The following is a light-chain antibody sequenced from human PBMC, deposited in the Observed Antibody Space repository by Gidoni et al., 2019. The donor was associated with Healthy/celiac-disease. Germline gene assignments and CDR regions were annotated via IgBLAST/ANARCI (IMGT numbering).Light chain of an antibody. Sequence: EIVLTQSPGTLSLSPGERATLSCSASQRVGSSYLAWYQQKPGQAPRLLIYGASSRATGIPDRFTGSGSGTDFTLAISRLEPEDFAVYYCQQYVSSPWTFGQGTKVEIK. J-gene: IGKJ1*01. CDR1: QRVGSSY. V-gene: IGKV3-20*01. CDR2: GAS. CDR3: QQYVSSPWT.